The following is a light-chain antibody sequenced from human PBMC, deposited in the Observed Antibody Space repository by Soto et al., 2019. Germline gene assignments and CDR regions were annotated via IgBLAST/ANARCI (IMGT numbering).Light chain of an antibody. Sequence: ANQSLSPGERATLSCRASQRVSSYLAWYQQKPGQAPRLLIYDASNRATGVPARFSGSGSGTDFTLTISSLEPEDFAVYYCQQRSNWPPGFTFGPGTKVD. V-gene: IGKV3-11*01. CDR1: QRVSSY. CDR2: DAS. CDR3: QQRSNWPPGFT. J-gene: IGKJ3*01.